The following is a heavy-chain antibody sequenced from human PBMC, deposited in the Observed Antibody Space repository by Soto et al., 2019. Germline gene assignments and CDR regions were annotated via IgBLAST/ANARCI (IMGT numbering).Heavy chain of an antibody. CDR1: GFTFSSYW. CDR2: IKQDGSEK. Sequence: GGSLRLSCAASGFTFSSYWMSWVRQAPGKGLEWVANIKQDGSEKYYVDSVKGRFTISRDNAKNSLYLQMNSLRAEDTAVYYCARVPPGRTTPYYYYYCGMHVWGQGTTVTVSS. CDR3: ARVPPGRTTPYYYYYCGMHV. V-gene: IGHV3-7*03. D-gene: IGHD1-1*01. J-gene: IGHJ6*02.